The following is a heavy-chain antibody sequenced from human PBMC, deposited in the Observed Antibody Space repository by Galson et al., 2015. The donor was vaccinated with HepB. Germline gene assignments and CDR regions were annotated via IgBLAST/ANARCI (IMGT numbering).Heavy chain of an antibody. CDR1: GYTFTSYG. J-gene: IGHJ5*02. Sequence: SVKVSCKASGYTFTSYGISWVRQAPGQGLEWMGWISAYNGNTNYAQKLQGRVTMTTDTSTSTAYMEPRSLRSDDTAVYYCATWRNGDDILTGRWTQGNNWFDPWGQGTLVTVSS. V-gene: IGHV1-18*01. CDR2: ISAYNGNT. CDR3: ATWRNGDDILTGRWTQGNNWFDP. D-gene: IGHD3-9*01.